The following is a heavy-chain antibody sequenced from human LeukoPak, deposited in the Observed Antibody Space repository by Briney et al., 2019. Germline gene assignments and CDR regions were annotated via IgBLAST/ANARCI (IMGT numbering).Heavy chain of an antibody. J-gene: IGHJ5*02. CDR2: IYSGGST. CDR3: ARAVLLWFGDSRNWFDP. Sequence: GGSLRLSCAASGFTVSSNYMSWVRQAPGKGLEWVSVIYSGGSTYYADSVKGRFTISRDNSKNTLYLQMNSLRAEDTAVYYCARAVLLWFGDSRNWFDPWGQGTLVTVSS. CDR1: GFTVSSNY. V-gene: IGHV3-66*01. D-gene: IGHD3-10*01.